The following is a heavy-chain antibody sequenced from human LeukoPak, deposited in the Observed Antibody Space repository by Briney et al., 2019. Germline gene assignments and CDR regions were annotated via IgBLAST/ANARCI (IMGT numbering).Heavy chain of an antibody. CDR3: ARRGVRLLRPLDS. Sequence: SETLSLTCSVSGDSITGYYWGWIRQPPGKGLEWIGAINHSGGTTYNPSLKNRFTISVDTSKNQFSLKLSSVTAADTAVYYCARRGVRLLRPLDSWGQGTLVTVSS. J-gene: IGHJ4*02. V-gene: IGHV4-34*01. CDR2: INHSGGT. CDR1: GDSITGYY. D-gene: IGHD3-10*01.